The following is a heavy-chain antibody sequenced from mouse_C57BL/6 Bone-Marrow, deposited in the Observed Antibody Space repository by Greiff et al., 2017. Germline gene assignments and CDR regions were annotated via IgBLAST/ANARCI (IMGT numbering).Heavy chain of an antibody. CDR3: ARWYYGSKDD. J-gene: IGHJ2*01. CDR1: GYTFTSYW. V-gene: IGHV1-69*01. D-gene: IGHD1-1*01. CDR2: IDPSDSYT. Sequence: QVQLKQPGAELVMPGASVKLSCKASGYTFTSYWMHWVKQRPGQGLEWIGEIDPSDSYTNYNQKFKGKSTLTVDKSSSTAYMQLSSLTSEDAAVYYCARWYYGSKDDWGQGTTLTVSS.